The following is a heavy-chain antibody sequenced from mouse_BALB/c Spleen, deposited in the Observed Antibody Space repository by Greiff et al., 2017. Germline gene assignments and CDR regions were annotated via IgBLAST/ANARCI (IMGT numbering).Heavy chain of an antibody. CDR2: ISYSGST. D-gene: IGHD1-1*01. CDR1: GYSITSDYA. Sequence: EVKLMESGPGLVKPSQSLSLTCTVTGYSITSDYAWNWIRQFPGNKLEWMGYISYSGSTSYNPSLKSRISITRDTSKNQFFLQLNSVTTEDTATYYCARSFYYGSYDFDYWGQGTTLTVSS. CDR3: ARSFYYGSYDFDY. V-gene: IGHV3-2*02. J-gene: IGHJ2*01.